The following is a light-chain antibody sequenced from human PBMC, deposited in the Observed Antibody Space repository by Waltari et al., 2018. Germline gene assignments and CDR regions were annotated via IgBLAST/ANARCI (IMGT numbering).Light chain of an antibody. V-gene: IGKV3-20*01. CDR2: GAS. Sequence: NVLTQSPGTLSLSPGDRATLSCRASQRVSNNYLAWFQQQPGQAPRLLIYGASSRATGIPDRFSGSGSGTDFTLTISRLEPEDSAVYFCHLYGSARTFGGGTKVEIK. CDR3: HLYGSART. CDR1: QRVSNNY. J-gene: IGKJ4*01.